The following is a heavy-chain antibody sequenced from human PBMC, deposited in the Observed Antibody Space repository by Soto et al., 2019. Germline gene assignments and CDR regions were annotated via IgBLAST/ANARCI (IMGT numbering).Heavy chain of an antibody. J-gene: IGHJ5*02. CDR3: AKDRQAAGLCPIDP. Sequence: GGSLRLSCAASGFTFRTYAMSWVRQAPGKGLEWVAGIFGNGGGISYADSVKGRFTISRDNSNNVLWLQMSSLRVEDTAVYYCAKDRQAAGLCPIDPWCQGDVLTVSS. CDR1: GFTFRTYA. V-gene: IGHV3-23*01. CDR2: IFGNGGGI. D-gene: IGHD3-3*01.